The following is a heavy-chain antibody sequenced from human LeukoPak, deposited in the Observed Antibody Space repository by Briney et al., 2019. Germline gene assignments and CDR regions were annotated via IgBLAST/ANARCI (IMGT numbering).Heavy chain of an antibody. D-gene: IGHD3-10*01. Sequence: PGGSLRLSCAASGFTFSSYGFHWVRQAPGKGLEWVALISYDGSNNHYADSVKGRFAISRDNSKNTLYLQMSSLRAEDTAVYYCAKDGATWRGPWASWGQGTLVTVSS. V-gene: IGHV3-30*18. CDR1: GFTFSSYG. CDR3: AKDGATWRGPWAS. J-gene: IGHJ5*02. CDR2: ISYDGSNN.